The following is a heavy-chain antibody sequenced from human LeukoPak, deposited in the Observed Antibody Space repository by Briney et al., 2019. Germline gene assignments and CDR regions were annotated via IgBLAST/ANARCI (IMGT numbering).Heavy chain of an antibody. J-gene: IGHJ4*02. CDR1: GGTFSSYA. CDR3: ARDKEGGDY. Sequence: VASVKVSCKASGGTFSSYAISWVRQAPGQGLEWMGRIIPILGIANYAQKLQGRVTMTTDTSTSTAYMELRSLRSDDTAVYYCARDKEGGDYWGQGTLVTVSS. D-gene: IGHD2-15*01. V-gene: IGHV1-69*04. CDR2: IIPILGIA.